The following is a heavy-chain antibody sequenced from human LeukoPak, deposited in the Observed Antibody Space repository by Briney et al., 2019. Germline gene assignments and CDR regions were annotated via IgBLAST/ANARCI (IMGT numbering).Heavy chain of an antibody. J-gene: IGHJ4*02. V-gene: IGHV3-9*01. CDR2: ISWNSGSI. Sequence: SLRLSCAASGFTFDDYAMHWVRQAPGKGLEWVSGISWNSGSIGYADSVKGRFTISRDNAKNSLYLQMNSLRAEDTALYYCAKDKPALRMEGFFDYWGQGTLVTVSS. CDR3: AKDKPALRMEGFFDY. CDR1: GFTFDDYA. D-gene: IGHD3-3*01.